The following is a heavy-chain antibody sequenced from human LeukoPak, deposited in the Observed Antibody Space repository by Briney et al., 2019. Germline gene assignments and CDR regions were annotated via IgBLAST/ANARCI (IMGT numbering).Heavy chain of an antibody. CDR3: ARGRCSGGSCYRIYYYYYYMDV. J-gene: IGHJ6*03. Sequence: SETLSLTCTVSDYPISSGYYWGWIRQPPGKGLEWIGIILQSGSTYYNPSLKSRVTISVDTSKNQFSLRLSSVTAADTAVYYCARGRCSGGSCYRIYYYYYYMDVWGKGTTVTVSS. CDR2: ILQSGST. V-gene: IGHV4-38-2*02. CDR1: DYPISSGYY. D-gene: IGHD2-15*01.